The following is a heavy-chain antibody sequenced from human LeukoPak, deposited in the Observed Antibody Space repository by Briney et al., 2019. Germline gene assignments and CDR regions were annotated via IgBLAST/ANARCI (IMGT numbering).Heavy chain of an antibody. V-gene: IGHV3-48*02. CDR1: VFTFIHHG. CDR3: ARSFYDSSSLDS. J-gene: IGHJ4*02. D-gene: IGHD3-22*01. Sequence: GGSLRLSCGASVFTFIHHGMNLVRQAPGKGLEWISHIGGSGTTIYYADSVKGRFTISRDNAENSLYLQMTSLRDDDTAFYYCARSFYDSSSLDSWGQGTLVTVSS. CDR2: IGGSGTTI.